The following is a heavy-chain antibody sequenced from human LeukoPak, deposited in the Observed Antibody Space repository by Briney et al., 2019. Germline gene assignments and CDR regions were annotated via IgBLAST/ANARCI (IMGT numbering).Heavy chain of an antibody. D-gene: IGHD5-24*01. CDR1: GFTFSSYW. J-gene: IGHJ4*02. V-gene: IGHV3-74*01. Sequence: GGSLRLSCAASGFTFSSYWMHWVRQAPGKGLVWVSRINSDGSSTSYADSVKGRFNISRDNAKNTLYLQMNSLRAEDTAVYYCARWVEMATTLDYWGQGTLVTVSS. CDR2: INSDGSST. CDR3: ARWVEMATTLDY.